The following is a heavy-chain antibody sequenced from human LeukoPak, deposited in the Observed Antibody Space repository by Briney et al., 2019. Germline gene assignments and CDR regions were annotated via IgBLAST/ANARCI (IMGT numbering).Heavy chain of an antibody. Sequence: LAGGSLRLSCAASGFTFSSYGMYWVRQAPGKGLESVAVISNDGSKKYSADSVKGRFTMSRDNSKNTLYLQMNSLRAEDTAIYYCTKDPNGDYVGAFDFWGQGTMVTVSS. CDR1: GFTFSSYG. D-gene: IGHD4-17*01. CDR3: TKDPNGDYVGAFDF. J-gene: IGHJ3*01. CDR2: ISNDGSKK. V-gene: IGHV3-30*18.